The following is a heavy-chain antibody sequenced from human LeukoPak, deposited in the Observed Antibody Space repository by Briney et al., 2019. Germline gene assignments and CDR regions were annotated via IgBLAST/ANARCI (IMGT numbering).Heavy chain of an antibody. Sequence: SETLSLTCAVYGGSFSGYSWSWIRQPPGKGLEWIGEINHSGSTNYNPSLKSRVTISVDTSKSQFSLKLSSVTAADTAVYYCARSYYFDYWGQGTLVTVSS. V-gene: IGHV4-34*01. CDR2: INHSGST. CDR3: ARSYYFDY. CDR1: GGSFSGYS. J-gene: IGHJ4*02.